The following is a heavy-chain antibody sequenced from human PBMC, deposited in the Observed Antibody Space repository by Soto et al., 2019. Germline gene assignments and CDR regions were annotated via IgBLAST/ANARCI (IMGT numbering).Heavy chain of an antibody. CDR1: GLPSSGSW. CDR3: VRTSLVVAAATREDY. Sequence: EVQLVESGGGLVQPGESLGPSLEAPGLPSSGSWMPWVRQPPGKGLGGVSRINSDGSSTSYAGSVKGRFTISRDNAKNTLYLQMNSLRAEDTAVYYCVRTSLVVAAATREDYWGQGTLVTVSS. D-gene: IGHD2-15*01. CDR2: INSDGSST. J-gene: IGHJ4*02. V-gene: IGHV3-74*01.